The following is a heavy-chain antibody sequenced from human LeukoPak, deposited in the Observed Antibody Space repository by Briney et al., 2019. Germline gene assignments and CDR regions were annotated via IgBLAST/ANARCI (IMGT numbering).Heavy chain of an antibody. CDR1: GGSISSDY. CDR3: ARRKVATKWFDP. J-gene: IGHJ5*02. D-gene: IGHD5-12*01. V-gene: IGHV4-59*08. CDR2: IYYSGST. Sequence: TSETLSLTCTVSGGSISSDYWSWIRQPPGKGLEWIGYIYYSGSTDYNPSLKSRATISVDTSKNQFSLKLNSVTAADTAVYYCARRKVATKWFDPWGQGTLVTVSS.